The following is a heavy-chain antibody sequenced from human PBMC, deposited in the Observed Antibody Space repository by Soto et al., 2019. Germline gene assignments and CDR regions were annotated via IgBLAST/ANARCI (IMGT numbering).Heavy chain of an antibody. CDR2: INPNSGGT. D-gene: IGHD3-22*01. Sequence: QVQLVQSGAEVKKPGASVKVSCKASGYTFTGYYMHWVRQAPGQGLEWMGWINPNSGGTNYAQQFQGWVTMTRDTSISTAYMELSRLRSDDTAVYYCARAANYYDSSGHFDYWGQGTLVTVSS. CDR1: GYTFTGYY. CDR3: ARAANYYDSSGHFDY. V-gene: IGHV1-2*04. J-gene: IGHJ4*02.